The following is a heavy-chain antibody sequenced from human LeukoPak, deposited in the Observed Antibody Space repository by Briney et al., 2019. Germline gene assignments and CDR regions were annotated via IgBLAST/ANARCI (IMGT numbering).Heavy chain of an antibody. CDR2: ISSSSSYI. CDR1: GFTFSSYS. D-gene: IGHD3-22*01. J-gene: IGHJ3*02. CDR3: AREGEVMDCDSSGYYFAFDI. Sequence: GGSLRLSCAAPGFTFSSYSMNWVRQAPGKGLEWVSSISSSSSYIYYADPVKGRFTISRDNAKNSLYLQMNSLRAEDTAVYYCAREGEVMDCDSSGYYFAFDIWGQGTMVTVSS. V-gene: IGHV3-21*01.